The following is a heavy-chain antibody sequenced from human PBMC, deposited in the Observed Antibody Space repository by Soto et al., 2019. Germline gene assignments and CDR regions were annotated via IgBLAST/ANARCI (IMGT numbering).Heavy chain of an antibody. J-gene: IGHJ3*02. CDR3: ARGDLAVVINYAFEM. CDR1: GGSISSYY. D-gene: IGHD3-3*01. V-gene: IGHV4-59*01. Sequence: SQTLSLTCTVSGGSISSYYSSWIRQPPGKGLEWIGYIHYSRGSSYNPSLESRVTMSVVTSKNQFSLKLSSVTAADTAVYYCARGDLAVVINYAFEMWGQGTMVTVSS. CDR2: IHYSRGS.